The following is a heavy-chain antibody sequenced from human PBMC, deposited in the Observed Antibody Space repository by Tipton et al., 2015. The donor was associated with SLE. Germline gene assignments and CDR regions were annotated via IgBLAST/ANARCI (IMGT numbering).Heavy chain of an antibody. J-gene: IGHJ4*02. CDR2: IIPIFGIR. CDR3: AKDRYCSGGTCFASYFDH. D-gene: IGHD2-15*01. V-gene: IGHV1-69*01. Sequence: QVQLVQSGAEVKKPGSSVKVSCKASGGTFSNSAISWVRQAPGQGLEWMGGIIPIFGIRNYAQKFQGRVTITADESTGTGYMELSSLRSDDTAVYYCAKDRYCSGGTCFASYFDHWGQGNLVTVSS. CDR1: GGTFSNSA.